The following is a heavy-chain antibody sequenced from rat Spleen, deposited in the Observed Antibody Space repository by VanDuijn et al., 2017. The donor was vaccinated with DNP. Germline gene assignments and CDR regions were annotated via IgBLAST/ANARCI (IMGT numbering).Heavy chain of an antibody. D-gene: IGHD1-2*01. J-gene: IGHJ1*01. CDR3: ARWGSSDWYFDF. Sequence: EVQLVESGGGSVQPGRSMKLSCAASGFTFSSFPMAWVRQAPTKGLDWVATISNTGDSTYYRDSVKGRFTISRDNAKNTLYLQMDSLRSEDTATYYCARWGSSDWYFDFWGPGTMVTVSS. V-gene: IGHV5-46*01. CDR2: ISNTGDST. CDR1: GFTFSSFP.